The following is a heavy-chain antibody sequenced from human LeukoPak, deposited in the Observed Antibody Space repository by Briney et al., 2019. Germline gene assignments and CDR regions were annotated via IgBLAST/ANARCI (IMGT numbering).Heavy chain of an antibody. D-gene: IGHD3-22*01. Sequence: SETLSLTCTVSGGSISSSSYYWGWIRQPPGKGLEWIGSIYYSGSTYYNPSLKSRVTIPVDTSKNQFSLKLSSVTAADTAVYYCARDGYYYDSSGYYFWDWFDPWGQGTLVTVSS. CDR1: GGSISSSSYY. CDR3: ARDGYYYDSSGYYFWDWFDP. J-gene: IGHJ5*02. V-gene: IGHV4-39*07. CDR2: IYYSGST.